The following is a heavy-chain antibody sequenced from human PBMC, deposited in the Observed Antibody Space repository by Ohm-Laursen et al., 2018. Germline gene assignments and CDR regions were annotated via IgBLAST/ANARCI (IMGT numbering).Heavy chain of an antibody. CDR3: ARDSGSFDAFDI. CDR2: IYYSGST. J-gene: IGHJ3*02. D-gene: IGHD6-19*01. V-gene: IGHV4-59*01. CDR1: GASMIDYY. Sequence: SETLSLICTVSGASMIDYYWNWIRQPPGKGLEWIGYIYYSGSTKYNPSLESRVTISLDTSRNQFSLRLTSLTAADTAVYYCARDSGSFDAFDIWGPGTLVAVSS.